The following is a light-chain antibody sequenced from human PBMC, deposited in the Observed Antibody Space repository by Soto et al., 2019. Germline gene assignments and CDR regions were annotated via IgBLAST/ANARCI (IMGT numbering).Light chain of an antibody. V-gene: IGLV2-18*02. J-gene: IGLJ1*01. CDR1: SIDIGSYNR. CDR2: EVS. CDR3: NSYTSGNTYV. Sequence: QSVLTQPPSVSGSPGQSVTISCTGTSIDIGSYNRVSWYQQPPGTAPKLMIYEVSNRPSGVPDRFSGSKSGNTASLTISGLQPEDEADYYCNSYTSGNTYVFGTGTKVTVL.